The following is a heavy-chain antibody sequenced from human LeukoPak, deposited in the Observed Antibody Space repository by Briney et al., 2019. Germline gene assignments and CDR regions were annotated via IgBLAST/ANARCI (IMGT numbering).Heavy chain of an antibody. Sequence: ASVKVSCKASGYTFTGYYMHWVRQAPGQGLEWMGWISAYNGNTNYAQKLQGRVTMTTDTSTSTAYMELRSLRSDDTAVYYCARVVVVPAAMVYWGQGTLVTVSS. J-gene: IGHJ4*02. CDR1: GYTFTGYY. CDR2: ISAYNGNT. D-gene: IGHD2-2*01. V-gene: IGHV1-18*04. CDR3: ARVVVVPAAMVY.